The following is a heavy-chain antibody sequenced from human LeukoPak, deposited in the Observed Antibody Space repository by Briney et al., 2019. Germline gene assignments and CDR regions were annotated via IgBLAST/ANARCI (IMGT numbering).Heavy chain of an antibody. J-gene: IGHJ4*02. D-gene: IGHD1-26*01. V-gene: IGHV3-30*04. Sequence: PGGSLRLSCAASGFTFSSYAMHWVRQAPGKGLEWVAVISYDGSNKYYADSVKGRFTISRDNSKNTLYLQLNSLRAEDTAVYYCAKLQWEPPDHWGQGTLVTVSS. CDR2: ISYDGSNK. CDR3: AKLQWEPPDH. CDR1: GFTFSSYA.